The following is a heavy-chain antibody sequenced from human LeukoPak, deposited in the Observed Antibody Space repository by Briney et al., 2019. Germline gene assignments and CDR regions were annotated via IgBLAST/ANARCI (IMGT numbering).Heavy chain of an antibody. J-gene: IGHJ4*02. D-gene: IGHD4-23*01. CDR2: ISGSGGST. Sequence: GGSLRLSYAASGFTFSSYAMSWVRQAPGKGLEWVSAISGSGGSTYYADSVKGRFTISRDNSKNTLYLQMNSLRAEDTAVYYCAKVGGPQVVTPGDYWGQGTLVTVSS. V-gene: IGHV3-23*01. CDR3: AKVGGPQVVTPGDY. CDR1: GFTFSSYA.